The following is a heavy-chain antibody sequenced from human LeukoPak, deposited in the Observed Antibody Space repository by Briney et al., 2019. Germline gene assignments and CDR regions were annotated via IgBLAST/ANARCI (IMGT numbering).Heavy chain of an antibody. J-gene: IGHJ4*02. CDR1: RGSISSGSYY. V-gene: IGHV4-39*01. CDR2: IYYTGST. D-gene: IGHD5-18*01. CDR3: ARHGHSYGYVDY. Sequence: SETLSLTCSVSRGSISSGSYYWGWLRQPPGKGLEWVASIYYTGSTYYNPSLKSRVAISEDKTKNQFSQRLSSVTAADTAVYYCARHGHSYGYVDYWGQGTLVTVSS.